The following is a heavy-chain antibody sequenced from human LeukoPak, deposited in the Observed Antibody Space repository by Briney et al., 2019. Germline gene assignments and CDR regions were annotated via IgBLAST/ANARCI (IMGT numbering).Heavy chain of an antibody. Sequence: GGSLRLSCAASGFTFSSYWMHWVRQAPGKGLVWVSRISSDGGSTSYADSVKGRFTISRDNAKNTLYLQMNSLRAEDTAVYYCARPRGEQWLVRPNWYFDLWGRGTLVTVSS. D-gene: IGHD6-19*01. CDR3: ARPRGEQWLVRPNWYFDL. J-gene: IGHJ2*01. V-gene: IGHV3-74*01. CDR1: GFTFSSYW. CDR2: ISSDGGST.